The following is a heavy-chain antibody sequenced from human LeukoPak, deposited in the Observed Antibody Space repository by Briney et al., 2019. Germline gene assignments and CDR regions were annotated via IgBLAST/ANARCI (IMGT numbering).Heavy chain of an antibody. CDR2: ISSSGSTI. D-gene: IGHD3-3*01. J-gene: IGHJ4*02. V-gene: IGHV3-11*01. CDR3: ARTITIFGVVNNYFDY. CDR1: GFTFSDYY. Sequence: GGSLRLSCAASGFTFSDYYMSWIRQAPGKGLEWVSYISSSGSTIYYADSVKGRFTISRDNAKNSLYLQMNSLRAEDTAVYYCARTITIFGVVNNYFDYWGRGTLVTVSS.